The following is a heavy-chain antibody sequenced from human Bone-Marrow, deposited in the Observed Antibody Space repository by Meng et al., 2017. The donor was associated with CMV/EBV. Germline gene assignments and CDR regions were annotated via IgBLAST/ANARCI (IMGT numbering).Heavy chain of an antibody. Sequence: TFTGYYKQWVRQAPGQGVEWMGWINPNSGSTNYAQKFQGRVTMTRDTSISTAYMELSRLGSDDTAVYYCARDSGITIFGVVINPPSDYWGQGTLVTVSS. V-gene: IGHV1-2*02. CDR2: INPNSGST. CDR1: TFTGYY. D-gene: IGHD3-3*01. CDR3: ARDSGITIFGVVINPPSDY. J-gene: IGHJ4*02.